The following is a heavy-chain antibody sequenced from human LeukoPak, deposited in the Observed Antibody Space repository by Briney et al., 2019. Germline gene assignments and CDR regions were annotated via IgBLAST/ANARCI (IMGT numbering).Heavy chain of an antibody. Sequence: SVKVSCKASGGTFSSYAISWVRQAPGQGREWMGRIIPILGIANYAQKFQGRVTITADKSTSTAYMELSSLRSEDTAVYYCARRWLRTNWFDPWGQGTLVTVSS. D-gene: IGHD5-12*01. V-gene: IGHV1-69*04. J-gene: IGHJ5*02. CDR3: ARRWLRTNWFDP. CDR2: IIPILGIA. CDR1: GGTFSSYA.